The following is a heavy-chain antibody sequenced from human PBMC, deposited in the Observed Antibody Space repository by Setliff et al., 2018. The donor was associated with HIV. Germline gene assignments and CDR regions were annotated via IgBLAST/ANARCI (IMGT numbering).Heavy chain of an antibody. Sequence: PGGSLRLSCAASGFTVSGKYMSWVRQAPGKGLEWVSSIYGGGSTDYADSVTGRFITSRDNSKNTLYLQMNSLRVEDTAVYYCTRDLPGYSSTWYDYWGQGTLVTVSS. CDR2: IYGGGST. D-gene: IGHD6-13*01. CDR3: TRDLPGYSSTWYDY. J-gene: IGHJ4*02. CDR1: GFTVSGKY. V-gene: IGHV3-53*01.